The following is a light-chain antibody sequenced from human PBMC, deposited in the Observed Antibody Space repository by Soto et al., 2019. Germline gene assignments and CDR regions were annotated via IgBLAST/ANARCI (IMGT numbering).Light chain of an antibody. Sequence: VVMTQSPLSMAVTLGEPASVSCRSSQGLVDNDGYSYLSWFHQRPGQSPRRLIYRISNRDSGVPDRISGSGSGTDFTLKISRVEAEDFGVYYCMQGTHWPYSFGQGTHLQI. CDR3: MQGTHWPYS. V-gene: IGKV2-30*01. J-gene: IGKJ2*01. CDR1: QGLVDNDGYSY. CDR2: RIS.